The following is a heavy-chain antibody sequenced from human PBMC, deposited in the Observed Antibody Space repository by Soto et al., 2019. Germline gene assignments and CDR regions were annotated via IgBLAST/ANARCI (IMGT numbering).Heavy chain of an antibody. D-gene: IGHD6-13*01. CDR1: GGSISSSSYY. CDR3: ATSYGNAWYTY. J-gene: IGHJ4*02. Sequence: ASETLSLTCTVSGGSISSSSYYWGWIRQPPGEGLEWIGCIYYTGSTHYNPSLKSRVTISVDKSKNQFTLQLTSVTAADTAVYYCATSYGNAWYTYWGQGTQVTVSS. V-gene: IGHV4-39*06. CDR2: IYYTGST.